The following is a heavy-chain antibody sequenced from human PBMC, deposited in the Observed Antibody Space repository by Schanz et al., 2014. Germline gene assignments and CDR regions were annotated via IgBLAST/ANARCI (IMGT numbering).Heavy chain of an antibody. Sequence: VQLVESGGGVVQPGRSLRLSCAASGFTFSSYAMSWVRQAPGKGLEWVSSISSRSSHIYYADSVKGRFTISRDNSKNTVYLQMNSLRPGDTAVYYCARESSNDIVLVPGAVFDHWGQGILVTVSS. D-gene: IGHD2-2*01. CDR2: ISSRSSHI. V-gene: IGHV3-21*01. J-gene: IGHJ4*02. CDR1: GFTFSSYA. CDR3: ARESSNDIVLVPGAVFDH.